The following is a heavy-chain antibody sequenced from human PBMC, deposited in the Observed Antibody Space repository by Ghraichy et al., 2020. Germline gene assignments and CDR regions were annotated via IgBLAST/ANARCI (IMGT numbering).Heavy chain of an antibody. J-gene: IGHJ6*03. D-gene: IGHD3-3*01. CDR3: VKGLPGGLDFWSGLTSDYYYYMDV. CDR1: GFTFSSYA. V-gene: IGHV3-64D*06. CDR2: ISSNGGST. Sequence: GGSLRLSCSASGFTFSSYAMHWVRQAPGKGLEYVSAISSNGGSTYYADSVKGRFTISRDNSKNTLYLQMSSLRAEDTAVYYCVKGLPGGLDFWSGLTSDYYYYMDVWGKGTTVTVSS.